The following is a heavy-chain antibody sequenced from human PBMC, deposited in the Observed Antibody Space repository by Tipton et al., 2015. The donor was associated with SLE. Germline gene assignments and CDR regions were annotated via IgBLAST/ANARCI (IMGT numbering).Heavy chain of an antibody. V-gene: IGHV3-23*03. D-gene: IGHD3-10*01. Sequence: GSLRLSCAASGFTFSSYAMNWVRQAPGKGLEWVSGIYGDGSSTYYADSVRGRFTISRDNSKNTLYLQMHSLRAEDTAVYYCAKDGSLIGTIYYMDDWGKGTTVTVSS. CDR2: IYGDGSST. J-gene: IGHJ6*03. CDR3: AKDGSLIGTIYYMDD. CDR1: GFTFSSYA.